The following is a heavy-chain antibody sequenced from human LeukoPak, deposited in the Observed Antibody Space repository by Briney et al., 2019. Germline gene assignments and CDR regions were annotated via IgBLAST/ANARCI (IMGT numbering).Heavy chain of an antibody. CDR3: ARAEWLALDY. J-gene: IGHJ4*02. V-gene: IGHV4-38-2*02. Sequence: PSETLSLTCSVSGYSISSGNYWGWIRLPPGNGLQWIGSIYHSGSTYYNPSLKSRVTISVDTSKNQFSLKLSSVTAADTAVYYCARAEWLALDYWGQGTLVTVSS. CDR2: IYHSGST. CDR1: GYSISSGNY. D-gene: IGHD6-19*01.